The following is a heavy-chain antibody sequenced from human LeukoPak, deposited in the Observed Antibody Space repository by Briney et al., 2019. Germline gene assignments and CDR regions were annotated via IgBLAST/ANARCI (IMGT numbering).Heavy chain of an antibody. CDR3: ARQFYYDRSGFFEGAY. Sequence: GESLKISCKGSGYKFTNHWIGWVRQMPGKGLEWMGSVYPGDSDARYSPSFQGQVTVSADRSISTAYLQWSSLKASDTAMYYCARQFYYDRSGFFEGAYWGQGSLVTVSS. CDR1: GYKFTNHW. J-gene: IGHJ4*02. D-gene: IGHD3-22*01. CDR2: VYPGDSDA. V-gene: IGHV5-51*01.